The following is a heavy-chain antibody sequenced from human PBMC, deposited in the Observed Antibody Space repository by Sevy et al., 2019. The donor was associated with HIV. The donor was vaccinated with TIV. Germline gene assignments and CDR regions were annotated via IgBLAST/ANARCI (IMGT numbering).Heavy chain of an antibody. Sequence: ASMKVSCKASGYTFTGYYMHWVRQAPGQGLEWMGWINPNSGGTNYAQKFQGRVTMTRDTSISTAYMELSRLRSDDTAVYYCARGGIVVVPAAISFDPWGQGTLVTVSS. V-gene: IGHV1-2*02. CDR3: ARGGIVVVPAAISFDP. J-gene: IGHJ5*02. D-gene: IGHD2-2*01. CDR2: INPNSGGT. CDR1: GYTFTGYY.